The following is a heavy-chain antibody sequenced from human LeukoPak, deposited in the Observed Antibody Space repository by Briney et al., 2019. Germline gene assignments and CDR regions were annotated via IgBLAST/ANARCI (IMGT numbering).Heavy chain of an antibody. D-gene: IGHD2-2*01. CDR3: ARGSNISTLPYYYYFMDV. J-gene: IGHJ6*03. Sequence: GASVKVSCKASGYTFTGYYMHWVRQAPGQGLEWMGWINPNRGGTNYAQKFQGRVTMTGDTSISTAYMELSSLRSDDTAVYFCARGSNISTLPYYYYFMDVWGKGTTVTISS. CDR2: INPNRGGT. CDR1: GYTFTGYY. V-gene: IGHV1-2*02.